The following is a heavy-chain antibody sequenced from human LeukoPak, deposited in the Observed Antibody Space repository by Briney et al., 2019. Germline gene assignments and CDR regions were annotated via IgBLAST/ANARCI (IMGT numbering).Heavy chain of an antibody. J-gene: IGHJ4*02. D-gene: IGHD4-17*01. Sequence: SETLSLTCAVYGGSFSGYYWSWIRQPPGKGLEWIGEINHSGSTNYNPSLKSRVTISVDTSKNQFSLKLSSATAADTAVYYCASYGAGREFDYWGQGTLVTVSS. CDR1: GGSFSGYY. V-gene: IGHV4-34*01. CDR2: INHSGST. CDR3: ASYGAGREFDY.